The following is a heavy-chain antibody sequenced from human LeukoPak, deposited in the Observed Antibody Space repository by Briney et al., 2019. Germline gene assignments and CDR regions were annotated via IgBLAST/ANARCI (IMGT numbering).Heavy chain of an antibody. J-gene: IGHJ4*02. D-gene: IGHD6-19*01. V-gene: IGHV4-4*02. CDR3: ARDSGWHSDS. CDR1: GDSISSNKW. CDR2: AYRSGTT. Sequence: PSETLSLTCTVSGDSISSNKWWHWVRQTPGKGLEWIGEAYRSGTTNYNPSLKSRVTISVDTAKNQFSLNLRSVTAADTAVYYCARDSGWHSDSWGQGTLVTVSS.